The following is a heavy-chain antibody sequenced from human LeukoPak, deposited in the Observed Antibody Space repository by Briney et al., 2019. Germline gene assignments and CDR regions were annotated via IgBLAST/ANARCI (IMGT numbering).Heavy chain of an antibody. D-gene: IGHD3-10*01. J-gene: IGHJ4*02. CDR1: GGSISSGGYY. Sequence: SETLSLTCTVSGGSISSGGYYWSWIRQHPGKGLEWIGYIYYSGSTYYNPSLKSRVTISVDTSKNQFSLKLSSVTAADTAVYYCARASPVHYGSGNYYFDYWGQGTLVTVSS. CDR2: IYYSGST. V-gene: IGHV4-31*03. CDR3: ARASPVHYGSGNYYFDY.